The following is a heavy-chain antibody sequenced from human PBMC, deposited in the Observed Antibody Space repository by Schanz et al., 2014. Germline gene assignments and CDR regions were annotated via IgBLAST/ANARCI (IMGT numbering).Heavy chain of an antibody. V-gene: IGHV3-23*01. J-gene: IGHJ3*02. D-gene: IGHD3-22*01. CDR3: ARKMKVGVYGGKGHDSLDI. Sequence: EVQLLESGGGLIQPGGSLRLSCAASGFIFGSSVMAWVRQAPGKGLEWVSGITGASDHIDYAESVKGRFTISRDNSKNSLYLQMNTLRAEDTAVYYCARKMKVGVYGGKGHDSLDIWGQGTMVNVAS. CDR2: ITGASDHI. CDR1: GFIFGSSV.